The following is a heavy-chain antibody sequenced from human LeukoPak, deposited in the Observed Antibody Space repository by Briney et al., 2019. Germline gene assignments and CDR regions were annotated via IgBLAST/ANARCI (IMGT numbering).Heavy chain of an antibody. V-gene: IGHV4-59*01. Sequence: SETLSLTCTVSGGSISSYYWSWIRQPPGKGLEWVRYIYYSGSTNYNPSLKSRVTISVDTSKNQFSLKLSSVTAADTAVYYCARVYYDYVWGSYRSAPEYYFDYWGQGTLVTVSS. CDR3: ARVYYDYVWGSYRSAPEYYFDY. CDR2: IYYSGST. D-gene: IGHD3-16*02. J-gene: IGHJ4*02. CDR1: GGSISSYY.